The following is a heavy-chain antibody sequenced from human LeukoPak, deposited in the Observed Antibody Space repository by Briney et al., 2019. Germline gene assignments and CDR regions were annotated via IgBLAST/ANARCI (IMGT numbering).Heavy chain of an antibody. CDR3: ARGPYSGSHGY. J-gene: IGHJ4*02. CDR2: ISAYNGNT. V-gene: IGHV1-18*01. Sequence: ASVKVSCKASGYTFTSNGISWGRQPPGQGLEWMGWISAYNGNTNYAQKLQGRVTMTTDTSTSTAYMELRSLRSDDTAVYYCARGPYSGSHGYWGQGTLVTVSS. D-gene: IGHD1-26*01. CDR1: GYTFTSNG.